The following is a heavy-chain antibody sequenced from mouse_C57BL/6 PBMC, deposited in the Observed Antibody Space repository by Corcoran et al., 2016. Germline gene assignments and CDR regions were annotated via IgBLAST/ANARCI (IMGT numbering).Heavy chain of an antibody. Sequence: QVTLKESGPGILQSSKTLSLTCSCSGFSLSTSGMGVSWIRQPSGKGLEWLAHIYWDDDKRYNPSLKSRLTISKDTSRNQVFLKITSVDTADTATYYCARRAFYWYFDVWGTGTTVTVSS. CDR1: GFSLSTSGMG. CDR2: IYWDDDK. J-gene: IGHJ1*03. V-gene: IGHV8-12*01. CDR3: ARRAFYWYFDV.